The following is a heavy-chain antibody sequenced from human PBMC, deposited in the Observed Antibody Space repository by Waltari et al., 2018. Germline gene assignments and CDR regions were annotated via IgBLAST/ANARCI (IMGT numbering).Heavy chain of an antibody. CDR3: ARQLRFVDWIPRYFDS. V-gene: IGHV4-39*01. J-gene: IGHJ4*02. D-gene: IGHD3-3*01. CDR1: GDSISGSRHY. CDR2: IYYSGTT. Sequence: QMELQESGPRLVKPSETLSLPCNVSGDSISGSRHYSAWLRQPPGKNLQWLGSIYYSGTTYYNPSLKGRFAISVDTSRNQFSLNVNSVTAADTGIYYCARQLRFVDWIPRYFDSWGRGTLATVSS.